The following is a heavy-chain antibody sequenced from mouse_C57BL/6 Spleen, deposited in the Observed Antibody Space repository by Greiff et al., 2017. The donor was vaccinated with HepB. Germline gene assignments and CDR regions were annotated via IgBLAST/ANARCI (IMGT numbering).Heavy chain of an antibody. Sequence: EVQLQQSGPELVKPGASVKMSRKASGYTFTDYNMHWVKQSHGKSLEWIGYSNPNNGGTSYNQKFKGEATLTVNKSSITAYMELRSLTSEESAVYYCARWRGWLEGYYAMDYWGQGTSVTVSS. CDR3: ARWRGWLEGYYAMDY. CDR2: SNPNNGGT. CDR1: GYTFTDYN. J-gene: IGHJ4*01. V-gene: IGHV1-22*01. D-gene: IGHD2-3*01.